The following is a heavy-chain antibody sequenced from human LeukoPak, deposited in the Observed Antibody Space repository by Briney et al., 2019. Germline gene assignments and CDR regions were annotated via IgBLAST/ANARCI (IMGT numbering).Heavy chain of an antibody. CDR1: GGSISSYY. CDR3: ARAGPYYDSSGYLPAPYYYYYGMDV. J-gene: IGHJ6*02. CDR2: IYYSGST. V-gene: IGHV4-59*08. D-gene: IGHD3-22*01. Sequence: TSSETLSLTCTVSGGSISSYYWSWIRQPPGKGLEWIGYIYYSGSTNYNPSLKSRVTISVDTSKNQFSLKLSSVTAADTAVYYCARAGPYYDSSGYLPAPYYYYYGMDVWGQGTTVTVSS.